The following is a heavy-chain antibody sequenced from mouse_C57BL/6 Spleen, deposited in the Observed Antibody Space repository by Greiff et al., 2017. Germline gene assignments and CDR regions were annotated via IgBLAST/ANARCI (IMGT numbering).Heavy chain of an antibody. D-gene: IGHD3-2*02. CDR3: ARGEANFDY. CDR2: ISYDGSN. V-gene: IGHV3-6*01. J-gene: IGHJ2*01. Sequence: EVQVVESGPGLVKPSQSLSLTCSVTGYSITSGYYWNWIRQFPGNKLEWMGYISYDGSNNYNPSLKNRISITRDTSKNQFFLKLNSVTTEDTATYYCARGEANFDYWGQGTTLTVSS. CDR1: GYSITSGYY.